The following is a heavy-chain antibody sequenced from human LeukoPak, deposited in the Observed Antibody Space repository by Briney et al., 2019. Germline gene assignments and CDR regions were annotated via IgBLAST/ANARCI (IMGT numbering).Heavy chain of an antibody. V-gene: IGHV1-69*04. CDR3: ARGDGYGYYFDY. Sequence: SVKVSCKASGATFSSYAISWVRQAPGPGLEWMGRIIPIFGIANYAQKFQGRVTITADKSTSTAYMELSSLRSEDTAVYYCARGDGYGYYFDYWGQGTLVTVSS. D-gene: IGHD5-24*01. J-gene: IGHJ4*02. CDR1: GATFSSYA. CDR2: IIPIFGIA.